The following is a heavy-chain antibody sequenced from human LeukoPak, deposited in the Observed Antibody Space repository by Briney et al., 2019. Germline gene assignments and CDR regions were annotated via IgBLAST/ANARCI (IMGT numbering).Heavy chain of an antibody. CDR2: IYYSGST. Sequence: PSETLSLTCTVSGGSISSSSYYWGWIRQPPGKGLEWIGSIYYSGSTYYNPSLKSRVTISVDTSKNQFSLKLSSVTAADTAVYYCARAAPVEQLVNWGQGTLVTVSS. CDR3: ARAAPVEQLVN. V-gene: IGHV4-39*01. CDR1: GGSISSSSYY. J-gene: IGHJ4*02. D-gene: IGHD6-13*01.